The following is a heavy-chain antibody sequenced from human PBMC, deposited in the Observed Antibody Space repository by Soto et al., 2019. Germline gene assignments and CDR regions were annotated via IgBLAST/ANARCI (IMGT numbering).Heavy chain of an antibody. CDR1: GYTLTELS. V-gene: IGHV1-24*01. J-gene: IGHJ6*02. CDR2: FDPEDGET. D-gene: IGHD3-10*01. Sequence: GASVKVSCKVSGYTLTELSMHWVRQAPGKGLEWMGGFDPEDGETSYAQKFQGRVTMTRDTSTGTAYMELSSLRSEDTAVYYCASVPGSGSYYTYYYYGMDVWGQGTTVTVSS. CDR3: ASVPGSGSYYTYYYYGMDV.